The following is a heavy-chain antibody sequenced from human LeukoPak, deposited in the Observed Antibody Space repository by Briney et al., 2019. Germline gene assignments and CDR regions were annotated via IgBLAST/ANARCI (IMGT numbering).Heavy chain of an antibody. CDR2: IYYSGST. CDR1: GGSISTGYYY. D-gene: IGHD4/OR15-4a*01. J-gene: IGHJ6*03. CDR3: ARQGANSYYYYYMDV. Sequence: SETLSLTCTVSGGSISTGYYYWGWIRQPPGRGLEWIGSIYYSGSTYYDPSLKSRVTISVDTSKNQFSLKLSSVTAADTAVYYCARQGANSYYYYYMDVWGKGTTVTVSS. V-gene: IGHV4-39*01.